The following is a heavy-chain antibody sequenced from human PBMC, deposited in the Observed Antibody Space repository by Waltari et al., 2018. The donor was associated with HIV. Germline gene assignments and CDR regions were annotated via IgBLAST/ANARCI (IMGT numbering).Heavy chain of an antibody. J-gene: IGHJ4*02. CDR1: GGSISSGSYY. CDR3: ARDRHD. Sequence: QVQLQESGPGLVKPSQTLSLTCTVSGGSISSGSYYWSWIRQPAGKGLEWIGRIYTSGSTNYNPSLKSRVTISVDTSKNQFSLKLSSVTAADTAVYYCARDRHDWGQGTLVTVSS. V-gene: IGHV4-61*02. CDR2: IYTSGST.